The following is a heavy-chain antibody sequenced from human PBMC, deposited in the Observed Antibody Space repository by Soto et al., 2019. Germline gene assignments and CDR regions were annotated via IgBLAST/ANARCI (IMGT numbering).Heavy chain of an antibody. CDR3: ARDGITMVRGVISYYYGMDV. V-gene: IGHV3-33*01. J-gene: IGHJ6*02. Sequence: GGSLRLSCAASGFTFSSYGMHWVRQAPGKGLEWVAVIWYDGSNKYYADSVKGRFTISRDNSKNTLYLQMNSLRAEDTAVYYCARDGITMVRGVISYYYGMDVWGQGTTVTVSS. CDR1: GFTFSSYG. CDR2: IWYDGSNK. D-gene: IGHD3-10*01.